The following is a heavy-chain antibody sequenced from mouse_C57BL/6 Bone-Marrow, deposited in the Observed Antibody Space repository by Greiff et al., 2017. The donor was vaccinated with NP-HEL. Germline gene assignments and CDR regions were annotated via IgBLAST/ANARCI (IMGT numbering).Heavy chain of an antibody. D-gene: IGHD1-1*01. J-gene: IGHJ2*01. CDR2: ISSGGSYT. CDR3: ARRGVVARDYFDY. Sequence: EVQRVESGGDLVKPGGSLKLSSAASGFTFSSYGMSWVRQTPDKRLEWVATISSGGSYTYYPDSVKGRFTISRDNAKNTLYLQMSSLKSEDTAMYYCARRGVVARDYFDYWGQGTTLTVSS. CDR1: GFTFSSYG. V-gene: IGHV5-6*01.